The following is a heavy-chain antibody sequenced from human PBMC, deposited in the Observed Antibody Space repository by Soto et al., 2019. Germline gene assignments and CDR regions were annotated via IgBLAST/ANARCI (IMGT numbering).Heavy chain of an antibody. J-gene: IGHJ3*02. CDR3: ASRSAAGAFDI. V-gene: IGHV1-69*02. Sequence: QVQLVQSGAEVKKPGSSVKVSCKASGGTFSSYTISWVRQAPGPGLEWMGRIIPILGIANYAQKFQGRVTITADKPTSTAYMELSSLRSEDTAVYYCASRSAAGAFDIWGQGTMVTVSS. D-gene: IGHD2-2*01. CDR2: IIPILGIA. CDR1: GGTFSSYT.